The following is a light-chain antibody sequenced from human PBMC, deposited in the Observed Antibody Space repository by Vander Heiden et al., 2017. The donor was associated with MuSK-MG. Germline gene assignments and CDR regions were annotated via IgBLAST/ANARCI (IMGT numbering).Light chain of an antibody. Sequence: QPLLTQLPSPSASPGEYARLRCTLSSDINVGSYNIYWYLQKPGSPPSYLPHYLSVSHTNQGSGLPSGFSASNSASANTWIFLIAGLQSEEEADYYGKIWTSDASRVFGGGTKLTVL. J-gene: IGLJ2*01. CDR1: SDINVGSYN. CDR2: YLSVSHT. CDR3: KIWTSDASRV. V-gene: IGLV5-37*01.